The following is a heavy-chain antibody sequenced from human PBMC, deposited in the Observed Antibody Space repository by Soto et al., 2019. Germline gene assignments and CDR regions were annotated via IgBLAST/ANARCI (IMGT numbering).Heavy chain of an antibody. Sequence: QVQLVQSGAEVKKPGSSVKVSCKASGGTFSSYAISWVRQAPGQGLEWMGGIIPILGTPSYAQSFQGRVTITADKSTSTAYMELSSLRSEDTAVYYCARERSRYDRSGYYRPDYWGQGTLVTVSS. V-gene: IGHV1-69*06. CDR3: ARERSRYDRSGYYRPDY. CDR2: IIPILGTP. J-gene: IGHJ4*02. CDR1: GGTFSSYA. D-gene: IGHD3-22*01.